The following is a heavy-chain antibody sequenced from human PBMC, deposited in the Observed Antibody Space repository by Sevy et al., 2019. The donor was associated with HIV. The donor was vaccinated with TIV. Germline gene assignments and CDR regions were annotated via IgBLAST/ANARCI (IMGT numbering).Heavy chain of an antibody. CDR2: ISWNSGSI. D-gene: IGHD6-13*01. J-gene: IGHJ3*02. V-gene: IGHV3-9*01. CDR3: AKTKARIAAAVGAFDI. CDR1: GFTFDDYA. Sequence: GGSLRLSCAASGFTFDDYAMHWVRQAPGKGLEWVSGISWNSGSIGYADSVKGRFTISRDNAKNSLYLQMNGLRAEDTALYYCAKTKARIAAAVGAFDIWGQGTMVTVSS.